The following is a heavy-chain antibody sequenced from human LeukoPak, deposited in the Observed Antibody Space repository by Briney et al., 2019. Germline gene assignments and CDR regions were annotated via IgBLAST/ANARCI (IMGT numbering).Heavy chain of an antibody. CDR3: STELDYYDSGGYFDY. Sequence: GGSLRLSCAASGFTFSNAWMRWVRQAPGKGREWVGRIKSETDGGTTDYAAPVKGRFTISRDDSKNTLYLQMNSLKTEDSAVYYCSTELDYYDSGGYFDYWGRGTLVTVSS. D-gene: IGHD3-22*01. J-gene: IGHJ4*02. CDR1: GFTFSNAW. CDR2: IKSETDGGTT. V-gene: IGHV3-15*01.